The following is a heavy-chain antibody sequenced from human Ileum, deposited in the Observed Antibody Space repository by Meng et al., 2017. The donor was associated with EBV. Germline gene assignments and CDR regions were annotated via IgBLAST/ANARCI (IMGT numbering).Heavy chain of an antibody. CDR3: ARRDTAWFDP. V-gene: IGHV4-39*01. CDR1: VRSMSMYSYY. Sequence: LGMLSEALSLTWMFTVRSMSMYSYYWGWIRQPPGKGLEWIVTIYPAASTYYNPSLKSRVALSVETSKNEFSLKVTSVTAADTALYYCARRDTAWFDPWGRGTLVTVSS. D-gene: IGHD2-21*02. CDR2: IYPAAST. J-gene: IGHJ5*02.